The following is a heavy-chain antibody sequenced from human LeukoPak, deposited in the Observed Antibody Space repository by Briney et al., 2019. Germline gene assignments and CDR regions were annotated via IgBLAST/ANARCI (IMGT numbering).Heavy chain of an antibody. Sequence: SETLSLTCTVSGGSISSGSYYGSWIRQPAGKGLEWIGRIYTSGSTNYNPSLQSRVTISVDTSKNQFSLKLSSVTAADTAVYYCAREGDILTGYQFDYWGQGTMVTVSS. J-gene: IGHJ4*02. CDR1: GGSISSGSYY. V-gene: IGHV4-61*02. CDR3: AREGDILTGYQFDY. CDR2: IYTSGST. D-gene: IGHD3-9*01.